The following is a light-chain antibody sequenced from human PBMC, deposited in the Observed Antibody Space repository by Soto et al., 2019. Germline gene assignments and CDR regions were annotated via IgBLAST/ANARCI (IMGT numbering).Light chain of an antibody. CDR1: SSDVVGYNY. V-gene: IGLV2-14*01. CDR3: SSYTTSNTRQIV. Sequence: QSVLNQPASVSGSPGQAITISCTGTSSDVVGYNYVSWYQQHPGKAPKFMIYDVSNRPSGVSNRFSGSKSDNTASLTISGLQAEDEADYYCSSYTTSNTRQIVFGTGTKVTVL. CDR2: DVS. J-gene: IGLJ1*01.